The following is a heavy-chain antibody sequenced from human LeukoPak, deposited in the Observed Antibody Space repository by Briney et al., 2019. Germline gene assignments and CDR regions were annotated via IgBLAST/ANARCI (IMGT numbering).Heavy chain of an antibody. D-gene: IGHD3-3*01. Sequence: AGGSLRLSCAASGFTSSDYYMSWIRPAPGKGLEWVSYISSSGSTIYYADSVKGRFTISRDNAKNSLYLQMNSLRAEDTAVYYCARGVSLYDFWSGYYGYWGQGTLVTVSS. CDR3: ARGVSLYDFWSGYYGY. V-gene: IGHV3-11*01. CDR2: ISSSGSTI. J-gene: IGHJ4*02. CDR1: GFTSSDYY.